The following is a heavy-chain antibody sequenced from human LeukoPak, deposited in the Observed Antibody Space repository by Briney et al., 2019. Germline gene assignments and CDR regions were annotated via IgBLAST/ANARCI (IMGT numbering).Heavy chain of an antibody. CDR2: IIPIFGTA. CDR1: GGTFSSYA. Sequence: ASVKVSCKASGGTFSSYAISWVRQAPGQGLEWMGGIIPIFGTANYAQKFQGRVTITTDESTSTAYMELSSLRSEDTAVYYCARSHSGWAWDAFDIWGQGTMVTVSS. J-gene: IGHJ3*02. CDR3: ARSHSGWAWDAFDI. D-gene: IGHD1-26*01. V-gene: IGHV1-69*05.